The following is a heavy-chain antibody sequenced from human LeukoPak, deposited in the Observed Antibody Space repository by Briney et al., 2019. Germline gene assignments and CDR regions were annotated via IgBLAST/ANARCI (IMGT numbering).Heavy chain of an antibody. D-gene: IGHD3-16*02. V-gene: IGHV3-49*04. Sequence: GGSLRLSCTASGFTFGDYAMSWVRQAPGKGPEWVGFIRSKAYGGTTEYAASVKGRFTISRDDSKSIAYLQMNSLKTEDTAVYYCTRGDDYVWGSYRYTSFDYWGQGTLVTVSS. J-gene: IGHJ4*02. CDR1: GFTFGDYA. CDR2: IRSKAYGGTT. CDR3: TRGDDYVWGSYRYTSFDY.